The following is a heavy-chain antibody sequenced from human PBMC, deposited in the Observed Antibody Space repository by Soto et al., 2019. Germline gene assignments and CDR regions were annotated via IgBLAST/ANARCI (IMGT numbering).Heavy chain of an antibody. CDR1: GFIVTSDY. CDR3: ARGGDYCRGGRCYPHEFDP. Sequence: EVQLVESGGGLIQPGKSLRLSCEASGFIVTSDYMSWVRQAPGKGLEWVSVIFSGGNTYYADSVKGRFTISRDYSKNTLFLQMNRLRAEDTAVYYCARGGDYCRGGRCYPHEFDPWGQGTLVTVSS. D-gene: IGHD2-15*01. V-gene: IGHV3-53*01. J-gene: IGHJ5*02. CDR2: IFSGGNT.